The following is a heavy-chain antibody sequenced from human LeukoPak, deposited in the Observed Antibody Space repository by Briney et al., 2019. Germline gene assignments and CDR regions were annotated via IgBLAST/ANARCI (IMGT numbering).Heavy chain of an antibody. CDR3: AKDRNIAAAGTLPTNFGY. J-gene: IGHJ4*02. Sequence: PGGSLRLSCAASGFTFDDYAMHWVRQTPGKGLEWVSGISWNSATIGYADSVKGRFTISRDNAKNSLYLQMNSLRVEDTAFYYCAKDRNIAAAGTLPTNFGYWGQGTLVTVSS. D-gene: IGHD6-13*01. V-gene: IGHV3-9*01. CDR2: ISWNSATI. CDR1: GFTFDDYA.